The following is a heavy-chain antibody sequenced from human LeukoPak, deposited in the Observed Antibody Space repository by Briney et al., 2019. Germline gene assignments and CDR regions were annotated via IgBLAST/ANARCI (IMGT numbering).Heavy chain of an antibody. CDR3: ATTNYRLPFDY. Sequence: ASAKVSCKASGYTFTNYDINWVRQASGQGLEWIGYMTPKNGNTGYAQRFQGRVTMTRDTSISTAYMELSSLRSEDTAVYYCATTNYRLPFDYWGQGTPVTVSS. V-gene: IGHV1-8*01. J-gene: IGHJ4*02. CDR2: MTPKNGNT. CDR1: GYTFTNYD. D-gene: IGHD1-7*01.